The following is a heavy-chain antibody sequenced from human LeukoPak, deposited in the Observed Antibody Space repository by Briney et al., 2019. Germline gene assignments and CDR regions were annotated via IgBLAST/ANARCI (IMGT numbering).Heavy chain of an antibody. D-gene: IGHD6-13*01. Sequence: GGSLRLSCAASGFTFSSYAMSWVRQAPGKGLEWVSAISGSGGSTYYADSVKGRFTISRDNSKNTLYLQMNSLRAEDTAVYYCAKGLHSSSWYRRTAFDYWGQGTLVTVSS. CDR2: ISGSGGST. J-gene: IGHJ4*02. CDR1: GFTFSSYA. CDR3: AKGLHSSSWYRRTAFDY. V-gene: IGHV3-23*01.